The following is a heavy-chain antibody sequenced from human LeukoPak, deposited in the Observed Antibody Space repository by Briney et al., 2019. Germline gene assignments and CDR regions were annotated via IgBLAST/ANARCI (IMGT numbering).Heavy chain of an antibody. CDR2: IYPGDSDT. V-gene: IGHV5-51*01. Sequence: GESLKISCKGSGYSFTSYWIGWVRQMPGKGLEWMGIIYPGDSDTRYSPSFQGQVTISADKSISTAYLQWSSLKASDTAMYYCARHKPRGYSNYYYYMDVWGKGTTVTISS. J-gene: IGHJ6*03. CDR1: GYSFTSYW. CDR3: ARHKPRGYSNYYYYMDV. D-gene: IGHD3-22*01.